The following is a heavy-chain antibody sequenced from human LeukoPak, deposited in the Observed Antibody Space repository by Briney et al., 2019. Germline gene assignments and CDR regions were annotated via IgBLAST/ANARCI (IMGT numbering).Heavy chain of an antibody. CDR3: ARLSTVTTSFDY. Sequence: SETLSLTCTVSGGSISSGSYYWSWIRQPAGKGLEWIGRMSTSGSTNYNPSLKSRVTMSVDTSKNQFSLKLSSVTAADTAVYYCARLSTVTTSFDYWGQGTLVTVSS. CDR2: MSTSGST. J-gene: IGHJ4*02. CDR1: GGSISSGSYY. V-gene: IGHV4-61*02. D-gene: IGHD4-17*01.